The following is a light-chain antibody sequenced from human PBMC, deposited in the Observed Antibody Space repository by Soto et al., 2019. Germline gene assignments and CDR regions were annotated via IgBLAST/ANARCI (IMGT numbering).Light chain of an antibody. CDR3: SSYAGSNNFV. CDR2: EVS. Sequence: QSALTQPPSASGSPGQSVTISCTGTISDVGGYNYVSWYQQHPGKAPKLMIYEVSKRPSGVPDRFSGSKSGNTASLTVSGLQAEDEADYYCSSYAGSNNFVFGTGTKGTVL. V-gene: IGLV2-8*01. CDR1: ISDVGGYNY. J-gene: IGLJ1*01.